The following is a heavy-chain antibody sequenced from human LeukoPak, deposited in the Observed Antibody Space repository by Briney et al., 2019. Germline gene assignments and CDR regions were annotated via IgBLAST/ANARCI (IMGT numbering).Heavy chain of an antibody. CDR2: ISSNGGST. D-gene: IGHD3-3*01. CDR3: ARGSAYYDFWSGLGTGSYYYYAMDV. V-gene: IGHV3-64*01. J-gene: IGHJ6*02. CDR1: GFTFSSYA. Sequence: PGGSLRLSCAASGFTFSSYAMHWVRQAPGKGLVYVSAISSNGGSTYYANSVKGRFTISRDNSKNTLYLQMGSLRAEDMAVYYCARGSAYYDFWSGLGTGSYYYYAMDVWGQGTTVTVSS.